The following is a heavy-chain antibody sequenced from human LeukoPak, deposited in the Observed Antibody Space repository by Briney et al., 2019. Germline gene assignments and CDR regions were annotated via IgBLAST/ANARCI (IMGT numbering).Heavy chain of an antibody. Sequence: PGGSLRLSRAASGFTFSSYSMNWVRQAPGKGLEWVSSISSSSSYIYYADSVKGRFTISRGNAKNSLYLQMNSLRAEDTAVYYCARDHGIVVVPAARLLDWFDPWGQGTLVTVSS. J-gene: IGHJ5*02. CDR3: ARDHGIVVVPAARLLDWFDP. V-gene: IGHV3-21*01. D-gene: IGHD2-2*01. CDR1: GFTFSSYS. CDR2: ISSSSSYI.